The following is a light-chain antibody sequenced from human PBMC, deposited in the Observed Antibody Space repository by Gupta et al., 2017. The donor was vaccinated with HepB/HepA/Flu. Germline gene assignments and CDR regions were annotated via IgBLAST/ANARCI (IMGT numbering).Light chain of an antibody. CDR2: GAS. J-gene: IGKJ1*01. CDR3: QQYKNWPPWT. Sequence: EIVMTQSPATLSVSPGERATLSCRASQSVRSNFAWYQQKPGQAPRLLIYGASTRDTGIPARFSGSGSGKELTLTISSRQSEDFAVYYCQQYKNWPPWTFGQGTKVEIK. CDR1: QSVRSN. V-gene: IGKV3-15*01.